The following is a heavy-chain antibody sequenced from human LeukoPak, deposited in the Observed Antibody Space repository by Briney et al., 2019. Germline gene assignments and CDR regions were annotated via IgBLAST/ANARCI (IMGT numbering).Heavy chain of an antibody. D-gene: IGHD2-15*01. CDR1: GGSFSGYY. CDR2: INHSGST. J-gene: IGHJ3*02. V-gene: IGHV4-34*01. CDR3: ARKVVKGLGAFDI. Sequence: PSETLSLTCAVYGGSFSGYYWSWIRQPPGKGLEGIGEINHSGSTNYSPSLKSRVTISVDTSKNQFSLKLSSVTAADTAVYYCARKVVKGLGAFDIWGQGTMVTVSS.